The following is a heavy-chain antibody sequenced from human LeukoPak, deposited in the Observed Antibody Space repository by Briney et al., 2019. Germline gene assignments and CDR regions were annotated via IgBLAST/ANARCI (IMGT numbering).Heavy chain of an antibody. CDR2: VSSSGST. V-gene: IGHV4-61*02. CDR1: GASLSRGTYY. Sequence: PSETLSLTCFVSGASLSRGTYYWSWTREPAGKGLEWSGRVSSSGSTNYNPSLNSRVTISLDTSNNQFSLNLNSVTAADTAVYFCARRSLTVDPWGQGTLVTVSS. J-gene: IGHJ5*02. CDR3: ARRSLTVDP.